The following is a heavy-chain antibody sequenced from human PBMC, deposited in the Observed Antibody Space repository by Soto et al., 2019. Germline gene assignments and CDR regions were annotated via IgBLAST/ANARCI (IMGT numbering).Heavy chain of an antibody. D-gene: IGHD5-12*01. CDR3: ARYPRMDIVATFFDY. V-gene: IGHV4-4*02. CDR1: GGSISSSNW. J-gene: IGHJ4*02. CDR2: IYHSGST. Sequence: SETLSLTCAVSGGSISSSNWWSWVRQPPGKGLEWIGEIYHSGSTNYNPSLKSRVTISVDKSKNQFSLKLSSVTAADTAVYYCARYPRMDIVATFFDYWGQGTLVTVSS.